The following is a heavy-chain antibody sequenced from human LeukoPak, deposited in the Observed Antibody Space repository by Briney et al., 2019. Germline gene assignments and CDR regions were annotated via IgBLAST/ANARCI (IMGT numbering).Heavy chain of an antibody. CDR1: GYTFTGYY. D-gene: IGHD6-6*01. CDR3: ARDRDSSSSGAYWFDP. Sequence: ASVKVSCKASGYTFTGYYMHWVRQAPGQGLEWMGWINPNSGGTNYAQKFQGRVTMTRDTSISTAYMELSRLRSDDTAVYYCARDRDSSSSGAYWFDPWGQGTLVTVSS. J-gene: IGHJ5*02. V-gene: IGHV1-2*02. CDR2: INPNSGGT.